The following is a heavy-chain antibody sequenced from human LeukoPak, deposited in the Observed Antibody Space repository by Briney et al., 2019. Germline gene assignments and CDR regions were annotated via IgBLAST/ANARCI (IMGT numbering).Heavy chain of an antibody. Sequence: GASVKVSCKASGYTFTSYDINWVRQATGQGLEWMGWMNPNSGNTGYAQKFQGRVTMTTDTSTSTAYMELRSLRSDDTAVYYCARDNYGVSLFNYWAQGTLVTASS. CDR1: GYTFTSYD. D-gene: IGHD4-17*01. CDR3: ARDNYGVSLFNY. CDR2: MNPNSGNT. J-gene: IGHJ4*02. V-gene: IGHV1-8*02.